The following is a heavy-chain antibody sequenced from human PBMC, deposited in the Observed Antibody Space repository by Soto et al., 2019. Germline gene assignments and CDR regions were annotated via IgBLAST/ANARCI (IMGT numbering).Heavy chain of an antibody. Sequence: QAQLVQSGAAVTKPGASVKVSCTASGYTFTSSDITWVRQATGPGLEWMGWMNPNSGDTGYAQKFQGRVTLTRNTSISTAYMELSSLRSEDTAVYYCARGPPESAGVWGQGTLVTVSS. CDR2: MNPNSGDT. CDR1: GYTFTSSD. D-gene: IGHD3-10*01. CDR3: ARGPPESAGV. V-gene: IGHV1-8*02. J-gene: IGHJ4*02.